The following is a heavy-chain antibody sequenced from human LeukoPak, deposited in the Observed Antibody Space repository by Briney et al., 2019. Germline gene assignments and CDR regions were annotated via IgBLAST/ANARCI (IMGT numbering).Heavy chain of an antibody. D-gene: IGHD5-18*01. Sequence: GGSLRLSCTASGFTFNGNGLCWVRQAPGKGLGLDCGINWNGGSTAYEDSVMGRFTIIRDNAKNSLYLQMHSLRADDTALFYFARDDLPWIQICSFGVSGYYHYYMDVWGKGTTVTVSS. CDR1: GFTFNGNG. J-gene: IGHJ6*03. CDR3: ARDDLPWIQICSFGVSGYYHYYMDV. V-gene: IGHV3-20*04. CDR2: INWNGGST.